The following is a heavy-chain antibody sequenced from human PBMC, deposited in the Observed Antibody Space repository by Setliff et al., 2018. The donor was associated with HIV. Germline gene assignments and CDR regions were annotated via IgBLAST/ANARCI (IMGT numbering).Heavy chain of an antibody. CDR3: ARNDAFDI. Sequence: SETLSLTCTVSGDSISRDFYYWNWIRQPAGKGLEWIGHIYTNGRTHYNPSLKSRVTISMDTSKNQFSLQLSSVTAADTAVYYCARNDAFDIWGQGTLVTVSS. V-gene: IGHV4-61*09. CDR2: IYTNGRT. CDR1: GDSISRDFYY. J-gene: IGHJ3*02.